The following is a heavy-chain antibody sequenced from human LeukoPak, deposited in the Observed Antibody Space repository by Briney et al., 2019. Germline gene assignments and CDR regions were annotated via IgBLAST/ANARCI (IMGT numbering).Heavy chain of an antibody. CDR3: ARAGDNCSGGTCYRWFDP. CDR2: IYSSGST. V-gene: IGHV4-4*07. Sequence: PSETLSLTCTVSGYSISSYYWSWVRQPAGRGLEWIGSIYSSGSTSYNPSLKSRVTMSVDTSKNQFCLNLRSVTAADTAVYYCARAGDNCSGGTCYRWFDPWCQGILVTVSS. D-gene: IGHD2-15*01. J-gene: IGHJ5*02. CDR1: GYSISSYY.